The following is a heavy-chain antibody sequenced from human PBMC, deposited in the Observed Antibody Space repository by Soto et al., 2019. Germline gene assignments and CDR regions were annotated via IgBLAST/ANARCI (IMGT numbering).Heavy chain of an antibody. CDR2: ISGSGGST. CDR1: GFTFSSYA. D-gene: IGHD2-15*01. J-gene: IGHJ4*02. V-gene: IGHV3-23*01. Sequence: EVQLLESGGGFVQPGGSLRLSCAASGFTFSSYAMSWVRQAPGKGLEWVSAISGSGGSTYYADSVKGRFTISRDNSKNTLYLQMNSLRAEDTDVYYCAKAPVVVAATLGPHQNFYYWGQGTLVTVSA. CDR3: AKAPVVVAATLGPHQNFYY.